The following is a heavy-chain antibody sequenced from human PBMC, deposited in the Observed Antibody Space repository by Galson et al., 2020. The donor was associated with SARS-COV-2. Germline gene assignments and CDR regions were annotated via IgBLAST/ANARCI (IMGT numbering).Heavy chain of an antibody. Sequence: SETLSLTCTVSGGSISSSSYYWGWIRQPPGKGLEWIGSIYYSGSTYYNASLKSRVTISVDTSKNQFSLKLSSVTAADTAVYYCARLPSYYYDSSGSRFDPWGQGTLVTVSS. J-gene: IGHJ5*02. V-gene: IGHV4-39*01. CDR1: GGSISSSSYY. CDR3: ARLPSYYYDSSGSRFDP. D-gene: IGHD3-22*01. CDR2: IYYSGST.